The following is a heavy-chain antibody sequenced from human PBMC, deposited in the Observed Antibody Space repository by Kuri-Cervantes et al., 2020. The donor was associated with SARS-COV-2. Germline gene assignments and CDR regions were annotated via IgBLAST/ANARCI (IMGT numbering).Heavy chain of an antibody. CDR1: GFTFSSYD. J-gene: IGHJ2*01. CDR3: ARGYYDSSGYPLGWYFDL. V-gene: IGHV3-13*04. Sequence: GESLKISCAASGFTFSSYDMHWVRQATGKGLEWVSAIGTAGDTYYPGSVKGRFTISRENAKNSLYLQMNSLRAGDTAVYYCARGYYDSSGYPLGWYFDLWGRGTLVTVSS. CDR2: IGTAGDT. D-gene: IGHD3-22*01.